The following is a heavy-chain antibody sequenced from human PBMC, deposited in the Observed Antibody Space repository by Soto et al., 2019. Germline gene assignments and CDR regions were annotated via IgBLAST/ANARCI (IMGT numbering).Heavy chain of an antibody. CDR1: GYTLTELS. J-gene: IGHJ6*02. CDR2: FDPEDGET. Sequence: ASVKVSCKVSGYTLTELSMHWVRQAPGKGLEWMGGFDPEDGETIYAQKFQGRVTMTEDTSTDTAYMELSSLRSEDTAVYYCATASIDARGSSVIYPPLYYYGLDVWGQGTTVTVSS. CDR3: ATASIDARGSSVIYPPLYYYGLDV. V-gene: IGHV1-24*01. D-gene: IGHD2-2*01.